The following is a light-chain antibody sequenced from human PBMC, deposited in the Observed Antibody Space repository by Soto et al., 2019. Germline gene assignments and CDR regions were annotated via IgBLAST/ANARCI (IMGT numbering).Light chain of an antibody. CDR2: EVS. J-gene: IGLJ1*01. CDR3: SSYTSSTNYV. V-gene: IGLV2-14*01. Sequence: QSVLTQXASVSGSPGQSRTISCTGTSIDIAPYNYVSWYQQHPGKAPKLIIYEVSYRPSGISNRFSGSKSGNTASLTISGLHAEDEADYYCSSYTSSTNYVFGTGTKSPS. CDR1: SIDIAPYNY.